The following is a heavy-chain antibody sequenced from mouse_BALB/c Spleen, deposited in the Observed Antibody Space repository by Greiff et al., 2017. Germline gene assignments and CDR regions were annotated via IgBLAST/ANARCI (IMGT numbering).Heavy chain of an antibody. V-gene: IGHV1S135*01. D-gene: IGHD2-4*01. Sequence: SYNQKFKGKATLTVDKSSSTAYMHLNSLTSEDSAVYYCARADYDYAMDYWGQGTSVTVSS. CDR3: ARADYDYAMDY. J-gene: IGHJ4*01.